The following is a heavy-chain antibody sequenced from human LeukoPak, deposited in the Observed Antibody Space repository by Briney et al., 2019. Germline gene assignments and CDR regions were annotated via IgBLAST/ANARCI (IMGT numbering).Heavy chain of an antibody. V-gene: IGHV3-7*01. D-gene: IGHD2-15*01. CDR1: EFTFSYYW. Sequence: VASLRLSCRASEFTFSYYWMTWVRRGPGKGLEWLANIKESGSEKYYVDSVKGRFTISRDNAYNLVYLEMNSLRVEDTAVYYCARGWGEKGRCRGGTCNNPQFDYWGQGILVTVSS. CDR2: IKESGSEK. CDR3: ARGWGEKGRCRGGTCNNPQFDY. J-gene: IGHJ4*02.